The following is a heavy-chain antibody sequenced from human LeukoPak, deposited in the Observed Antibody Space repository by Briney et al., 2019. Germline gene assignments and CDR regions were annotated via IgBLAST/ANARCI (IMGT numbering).Heavy chain of an antibody. CDR1: GYTFTSYG. CDR2: ISAYNGNT. V-gene: IGHV1-18*01. J-gene: IGHJ4*02. D-gene: IGHD1-26*01. CDR3: ARDSPSIVGATRGLDY. Sequence: EASVKVSCKASGYTFTSYGISWVRQAPGQGVEWMGWISAYNGNTNYAQKLQGRVTMTTDTSTSTAYMELRSLRSDDTAVYYRARDSPSIVGATRGLDYWGQGTLVTVSS.